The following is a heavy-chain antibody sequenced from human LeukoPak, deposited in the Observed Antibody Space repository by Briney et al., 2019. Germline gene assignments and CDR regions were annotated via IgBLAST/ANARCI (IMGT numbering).Heavy chain of an antibody. J-gene: IGHJ4*02. CDR1: GFTFSNYA. Sequence: GGSLRLCCAASGFTFSNYAMTWVRQAPGKGLEWVSSITDGGGTTYYADSVKGRFTISRDNSKNTLYLQLSSLRADDTAVYFCAKSYRTFGSSGFYHFDYWGPGTLVTVSS. CDR2: ITDGGGTT. D-gene: IGHD3-22*01. CDR3: AKSYRTFGSSGFYHFDY. V-gene: IGHV3-23*01.